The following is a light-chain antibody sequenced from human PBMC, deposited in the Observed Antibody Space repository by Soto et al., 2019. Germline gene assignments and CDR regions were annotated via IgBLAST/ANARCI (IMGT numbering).Light chain of an antibody. J-gene: IGKJ2*01. Sequence: DIQMTQSPSSLSASVGDRVTITCRASQGISSHLNWYQQKPGKAPTLLIYASSSLQSGVPSRFSGSGSGTDFTLTITSLQREDFATYSCQQADSTPYTFGQGTKLEIK. CDR3: QQADSTPYT. V-gene: IGKV1-39*01. CDR2: ASS. CDR1: QGISSH.